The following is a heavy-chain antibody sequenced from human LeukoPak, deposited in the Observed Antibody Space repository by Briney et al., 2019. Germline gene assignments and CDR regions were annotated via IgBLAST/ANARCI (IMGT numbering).Heavy chain of an antibody. D-gene: IGHD3-3*01. V-gene: IGHV3-23*01. CDR2: ISGSGGST. J-gene: IGHJ4*02. CDR3: ARDVGGYYDFWSGYYSWSGAHREPSFDY. Sequence: GGTLRLSCAASGFTFSSYGMSWVRQAPGKGLEWVSAISGSGGSTYYADSVKGRFTISRDNSKNTLYLQMNSLRAEDTAVYYCARDVGGYYDFWSGYYSWSGAHREPSFDYWGQGTLVTVSS. CDR1: GFTFSSYG.